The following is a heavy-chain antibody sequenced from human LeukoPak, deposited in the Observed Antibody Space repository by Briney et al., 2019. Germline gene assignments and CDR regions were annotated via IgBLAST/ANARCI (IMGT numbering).Heavy chain of an antibody. CDR2: IYFSGST. CDR3: AGRGSGWYQFDY. V-gene: IGHV4-39*01. Sequence: PSETLSLTCTVSGDSIATTAFYWGWIRQPPGKGLEWVGTIYFSGSTYYNPSLKSRVTMSMDTARNQFSLTLASATAADTAVYYCAGRGSGWYQFDYWGQGTLVPVSS. J-gene: IGHJ4*02. CDR1: GDSIATTAFY. D-gene: IGHD6-19*01.